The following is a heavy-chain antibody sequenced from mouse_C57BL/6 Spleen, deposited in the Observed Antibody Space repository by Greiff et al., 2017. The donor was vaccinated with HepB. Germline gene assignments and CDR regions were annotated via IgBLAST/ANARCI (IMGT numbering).Heavy chain of an antibody. CDR3: ARDGTMVTHYCDY. J-gene: IGHJ2*01. CDR2: IHPNSGST. D-gene: IGHD2-2*01. Sequence: QVQLQQPGAELVKPGASVKLSCKASGYTFTSYWMHWVKQRPGQGLEWIGMIHPNSGSTNYNEKFKSKATLTVDKSSSTAYMKLSSRTSEDSAVYYCARDGTMVTHYCDYWGQGTTLTVSS. CDR1: GYTFTSYW. V-gene: IGHV1-64*01.